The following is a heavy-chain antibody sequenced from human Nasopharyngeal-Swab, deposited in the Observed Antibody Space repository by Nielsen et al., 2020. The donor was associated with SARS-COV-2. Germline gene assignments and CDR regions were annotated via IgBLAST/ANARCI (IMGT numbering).Heavy chain of an antibody. V-gene: IGHV3-66*01. Sequence: GESLKISCAASGFTVSSNYMSWVRQAPGKGLEWVSVFYSDGSTFYADSVKGRFTISRDNSKNTLYLQMNSLRAEDTAVYYCAKDTQGIVVVYYFDYWGQGSLVTVSS. D-gene: IGHD3-22*01. J-gene: IGHJ4*02. CDR3: AKDTQGIVVVYYFDY. CDR2: FYSDGST. CDR1: GFTVSSNY.